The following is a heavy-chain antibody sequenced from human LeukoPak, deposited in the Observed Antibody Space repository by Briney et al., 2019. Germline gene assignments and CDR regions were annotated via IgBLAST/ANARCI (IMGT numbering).Heavy chain of an antibody. CDR2: IYYSGST. CDR1: GGSISSGDFY. V-gene: IGHV4-30-4*01. J-gene: IGHJ4*02. CDR3: AGRPRAPPDSSGYLNSYFDY. Sequence: SETLSLTCTVSGGSISSGDFYWSWIRQPPGKDLEWIGYIYYSGSTYYNPSLKSRVTISVDTSKNQYSLKLSSVTAADTAVYYCAGRPRAPPDSSGYLNSYFDYWGQGTLVTVSS. D-gene: IGHD3-22*01.